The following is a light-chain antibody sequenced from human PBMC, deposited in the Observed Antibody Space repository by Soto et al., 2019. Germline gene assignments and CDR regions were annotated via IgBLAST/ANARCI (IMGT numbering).Light chain of an antibody. J-gene: IGLJ3*02. Sequence: QTVVTQEPSFSVSPGRTVTLTCGLSSGSVSTRNYPSWYQQIPGQAPRTLIYNTNTRSSGVPDRFSGFILGNKAALTITGAQAEDESDYYCVLYVGSGTHWVFGGGTKLTVL. CDR1: SGSVSTRNY. V-gene: IGLV8-61*01. CDR3: VLYVGSGTHWV. CDR2: NTN.